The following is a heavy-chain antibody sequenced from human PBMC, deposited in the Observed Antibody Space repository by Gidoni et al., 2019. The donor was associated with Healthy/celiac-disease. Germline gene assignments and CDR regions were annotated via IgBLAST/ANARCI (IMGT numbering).Heavy chain of an antibody. CDR1: GYTFTSYY. V-gene: IGHV1-46*01. D-gene: IGHD5-18*01. CDR3: ARDIGKYSYGYGHGAFDI. J-gene: IGHJ3*02. CDR2: INPSGGST. Sequence: QVQLVQSGAEVKKPGASVKVSCKASGYTFTSYYMHWVRQAPGQGLEWMGIINPSGGSTSYAQKFQGRVTMTRDTSTSTVYMELSSLRSEDTAVYYCARDIGKYSYGYGHGAFDIWGQGTMVTVSS.